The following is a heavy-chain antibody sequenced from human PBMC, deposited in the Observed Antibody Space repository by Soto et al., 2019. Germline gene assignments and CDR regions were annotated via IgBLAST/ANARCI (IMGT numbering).Heavy chain of an antibody. J-gene: IGHJ4*02. D-gene: IGHD2-15*01. Sequence: GESLKISCKGSGYSFTSYWIGWVRQMPGKGLEWMGIIYPGDSDTRYSPSFQGQVTISADKSISTAYLQWSSLKASDTAMYYCARQSYCSGGSCYQARPDFLYYFDYWGQGTLVTVSS. CDR2: IYPGDSDT. CDR3: ARQSYCSGGSCYQARPDFLYYFDY. V-gene: IGHV5-51*01. CDR1: GYSFTSYW.